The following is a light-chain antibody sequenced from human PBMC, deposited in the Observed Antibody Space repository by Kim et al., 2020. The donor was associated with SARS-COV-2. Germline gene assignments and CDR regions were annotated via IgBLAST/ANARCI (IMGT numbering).Light chain of an antibody. CDR3: SAYTSSSTWV. CDR1: SSDVGGYNY. Sequence: QSALTQPASVSGSPGQSITISCTGTSSDVGGYNYVSWYQQHPGKAPKLMIYDVSKRPSGFSDRFSGSKSGNTASLTISGLQAEDETDYYCSAYTSSSTWVFGGGTQLTVL. V-gene: IGLV2-14*01. J-gene: IGLJ3*02. CDR2: DVS.